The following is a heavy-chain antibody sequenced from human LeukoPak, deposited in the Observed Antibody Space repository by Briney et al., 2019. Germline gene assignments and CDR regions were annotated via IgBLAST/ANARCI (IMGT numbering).Heavy chain of an antibody. J-gene: IGHJ4*02. CDR1: GGSISSSY. V-gene: IGHV4-59*12. CDR3: AREGGPYRPLDY. Sequence: PSETLSLTCTVSGGSISSSYWSWIRQPPGKGLEWIGEVNLQGSTNYNPSLMGRVAISVDTSENHVSLQLTSVTAADTAVYYCAREGGPYRPLDYSGQGTLVTVS. D-gene: IGHD3-16*01. CDR2: VNLQGST.